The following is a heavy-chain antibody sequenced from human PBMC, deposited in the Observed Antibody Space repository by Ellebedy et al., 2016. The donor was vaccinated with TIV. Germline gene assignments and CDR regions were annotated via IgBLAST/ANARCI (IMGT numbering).Heavy chain of an antibody. D-gene: IGHD1-14*01. Sequence: SETLSLTCTVSGGSMSNNYWSWVRQAPGEGLEWIGYIHYTGTTNFDPSLKSRLTMSVDTSKNQFSLKVTSVTAADTAVYYCARLAMLARLRNYGYHSMDVWGQGTTVIVSS. V-gene: IGHV4-59*08. CDR3: ARLAMLARLRNYGYHSMDV. J-gene: IGHJ6*02. CDR2: IHYTGTT. CDR1: GGSMSNNY.